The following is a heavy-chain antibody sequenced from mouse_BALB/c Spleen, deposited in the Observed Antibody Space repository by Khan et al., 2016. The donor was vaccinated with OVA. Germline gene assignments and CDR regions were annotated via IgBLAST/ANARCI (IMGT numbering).Heavy chain of an antibody. CDR2: ITSGSSTI. CDR1: GFTFSSFG. V-gene: IGHV5-17*02. Sequence: EVELVESGGGLVQPGGSRKLSCAASGFTFSSFGMHWVRQAPEKGLEWVAYITSGSSTISYADTVKGRFTVSRDNPKNTLFLQMTSLRYEDTAMYYCASPGKTFAYWGQGTLVTVSA. CDR3: ASPGKTFAY. J-gene: IGHJ3*01. D-gene: IGHD2-1*01.